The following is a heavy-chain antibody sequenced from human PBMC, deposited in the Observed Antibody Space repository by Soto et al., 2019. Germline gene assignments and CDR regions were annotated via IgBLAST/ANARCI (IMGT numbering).Heavy chain of an antibody. Sequence: GESLKISCQGSGYRFTSYWIGWVRQMPGKGLEWMGIIYPSDSETIYSPSFQGQVTISADKSISTAYLQWRSLKASDTAIYYCARHSRYCGGGSCYPNWLDPWGQGTLVTVSS. CDR3: ARHSRYCGGGSCYPNWLDP. V-gene: IGHV5-51*01. CDR2: IYPSDSET. CDR1: GYRFTSYW. D-gene: IGHD2-15*01. J-gene: IGHJ5*02.